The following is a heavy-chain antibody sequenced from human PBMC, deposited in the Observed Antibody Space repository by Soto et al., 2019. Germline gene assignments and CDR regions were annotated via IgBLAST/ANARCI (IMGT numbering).Heavy chain of an antibody. J-gene: IGHJ6*03. CDR3: ARGWFGDIYYYYMDV. V-gene: IGHV1-69*02. Sequence: ASVKVSCKASGGTFSSYTISWVRQAPGQGLEWMGRIIPILGIANYAQKFQGRVTITADKSTSTAYMELSSLGSEDTAVYYCARGWFGDIYYYYMDVWGKGTTVTVSS. CDR1: GGTFSSYT. CDR2: IIPILGIA. D-gene: IGHD3-10*01.